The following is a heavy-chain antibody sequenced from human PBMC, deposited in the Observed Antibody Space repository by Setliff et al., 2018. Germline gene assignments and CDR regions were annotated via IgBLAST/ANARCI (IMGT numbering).Heavy chain of an antibody. V-gene: IGHV1-18*01. CDR3: ARLAGSGGGFYYYYSYMDV. CDR1: GYTFTSYG. CDR2: ISAYNGNT. Sequence: GASVKVSCKASGYTFTSYGISWVRQAPGQGLEWMGWISAYNGNTNYAQKLQGRVTMTTDASTSTAYMELRSLRSDDTAVYYCARLAGSGGGFYYYYSYMDVWDKGTTVTVSS. D-gene: IGHD3-16*01. J-gene: IGHJ6*03.